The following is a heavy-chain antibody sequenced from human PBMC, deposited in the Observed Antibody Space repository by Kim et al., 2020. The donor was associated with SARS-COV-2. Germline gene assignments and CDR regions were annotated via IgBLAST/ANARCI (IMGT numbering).Heavy chain of an antibody. CDR2: ISGSGGST. CDR1: GFTFSSYA. V-gene: IGHV3-23*01. D-gene: IGHD3-22*01. J-gene: IGHJ4*02. Sequence: GGSLRLSCAASGFTFSSYAMSWVRQAPGKGLEWVSAISGSGGSTYYADSVKGRFTISRDNSKNTLYLQMNSMRAEDTAVYYCAKFEDYYDSSGYYYFDYWGQGTLVTVSS. CDR3: AKFEDYYDSSGYYYFDY.